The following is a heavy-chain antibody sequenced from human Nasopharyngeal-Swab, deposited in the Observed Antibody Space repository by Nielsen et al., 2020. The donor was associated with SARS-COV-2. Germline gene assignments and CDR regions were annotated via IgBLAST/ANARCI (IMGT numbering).Heavy chain of an antibody. J-gene: IGHJ4*02. CDR2: IIPILGIA. Sequence: SVKVSCKASGGTFSSYAISWARQAPGQGLEWMGRIIPILGIANYAQKFQGRVTITADKSTSTAYMELSSLRSEDTAVYYCARDLGDYGGKGFGYWGQGTLVTVSS. CDR1: GGTFSSYA. D-gene: IGHD4-23*01. V-gene: IGHV1-69*04. CDR3: ARDLGDYGGKGFGY.